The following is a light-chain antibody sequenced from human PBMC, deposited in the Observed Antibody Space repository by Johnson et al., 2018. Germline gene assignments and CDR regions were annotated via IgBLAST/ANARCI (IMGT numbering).Light chain of an antibody. Sequence: QSVLTQPPSVSAPPGQKVTISCSGSSSNIGNNYVSWYQQLPGTAPKLLIYENNKRPSGIPDRFSGSKSGTSATLGITGLQTGDAADYYCGTWDSSLSAGNVVGTGTKVTVL. CDR1: SSNIGNNY. V-gene: IGLV1-51*02. J-gene: IGLJ1*01. CDR2: ENN. CDR3: GTWDSSLSAGNV.